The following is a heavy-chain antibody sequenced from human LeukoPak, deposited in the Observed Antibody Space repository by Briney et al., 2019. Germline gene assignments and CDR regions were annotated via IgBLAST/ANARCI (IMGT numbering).Heavy chain of an antibody. CDR3: ARPLDTAFFNAFDI. CDR1: GGSISSSSYY. Sequence: SETLSLTCTVSGGSISSSSYYWGWIRQPPGKGLEWIGSIYYSGSTYYSPSLKSRVTISVDTSKNQFSLKLTSVTAADTAVYYCARPLDTAFFNAFDIWGQGRMVTVSS. V-gene: IGHV4-39*01. CDR2: IYYSGST. D-gene: IGHD5-18*01. J-gene: IGHJ3*02.